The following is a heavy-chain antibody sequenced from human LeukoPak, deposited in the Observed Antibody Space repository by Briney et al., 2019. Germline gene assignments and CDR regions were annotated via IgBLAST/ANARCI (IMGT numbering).Heavy chain of an antibody. Sequence: ESGPTLVNPTQTLTLTCTFSGFSLSTSGVGVGWIRKPPGKALEWLALIYWNDDKRYSPSLKSRLTITKDTSKNQVVLTMTNMDPVDTATYYCALAPVTHGVYYFDYWGQGTLVTVSS. V-gene: IGHV2-5*01. CDR3: ALAPVTHGVYYFDY. CDR1: GFSLSTSGVG. CDR2: IYWNDDK. D-gene: IGHD4-17*01. J-gene: IGHJ4*02.